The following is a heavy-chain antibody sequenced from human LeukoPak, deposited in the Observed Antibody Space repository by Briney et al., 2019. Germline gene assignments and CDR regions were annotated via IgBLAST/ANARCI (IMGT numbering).Heavy chain of an antibody. J-gene: IGHJ4*02. CDR1: GGSISNYY. Sequence: SETLSLTCIVSGGSISNYYWSWIRPPPGKGREWIGYIYYSGSTKYNYNPSLKSRFTISVDTSKNRLSLKLSSVTAADTAVYYCARSYGSGTMKFDYWGQGTLVTVSS. CDR2: IYYSGSTKY. CDR3: ARSYGSGTMKFDY. D-gene: IGHD3-10*01. V-gene: IGHV4-59*08.